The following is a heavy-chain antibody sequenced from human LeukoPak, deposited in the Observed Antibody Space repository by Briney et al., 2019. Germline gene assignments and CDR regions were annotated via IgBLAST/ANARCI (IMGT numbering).Heavy chain of an antibody. CDR3: ARDDFEYSVHYGMDV. J-gene: IGHJ6*02. CDR1: GGSISSYY. CDR2: VHRSGDT. V-gene: IGHV4-4*07. Sequence: SETLSLTCSVSGGSISSYYWSWIRQPAGKGLEWIGRVHRSGDTNYNPSLKSRLTMSVETSKNQISLRLRSVSAADTAVYYCARDDFEYSVHYGMDVWGQGTTVTVAS. D-gene: IGHD3-9*01.